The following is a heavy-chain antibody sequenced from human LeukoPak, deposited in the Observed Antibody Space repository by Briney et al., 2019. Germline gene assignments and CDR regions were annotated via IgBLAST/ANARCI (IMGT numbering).Heavy chain of an antibody. V-gene: IGHV1-2*02. Sequence: GASVKVSCTASGYTFTGYYMHWVRQAPGQELEWMGWINPNSGGTNYAQKFQGRVTMTRDTSISTAYMELSRLRSDDTAVYYCARGRRAAMSWFDPWGQGTLVTVSS. CDR2: INPNSGGT. CDR3: ARGRRAAMSWFDP. J-gene: IGHJ5*02. CDR1: GYTFTGYY. D-gene: IGHD2-2*01.